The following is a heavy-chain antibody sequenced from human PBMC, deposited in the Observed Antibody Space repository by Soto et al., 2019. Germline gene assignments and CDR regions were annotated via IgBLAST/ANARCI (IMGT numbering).Heavy chain of an antibody. D-gene: IGHD6-19*01. Sequence: EVQLLESGGNSVQPGGSLRLSCAASGFTFRNYAMTWVRQAPGRGLEWVSLISGSADSTFYADSLKGRFTISRDNSKSILYRQVKSLRAEDSAIYYCAKVYSSGWYLGSYFDYWGKGPLVTVSS. J-gene: IGHJ4*02. CDR2: ISGSADST. V-gene: IGHV3-23*01. CDR1: GFTFRNYA. CDR3: AKVYSSGWYLGSYFDY.